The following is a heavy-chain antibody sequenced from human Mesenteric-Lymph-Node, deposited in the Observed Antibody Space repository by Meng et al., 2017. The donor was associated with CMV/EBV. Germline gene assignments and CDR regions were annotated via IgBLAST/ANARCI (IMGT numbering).Heavy chain of an antibody. V-gene: IGHV3-7*01. J-gene: IGHJ6*02. CDR1: GFTFSSYW. CDR2: IKEDGSEE. Sequence: GESLKISCAASGFTFSSYWMSWARQAPGKGLEWVANIKEDGSEEYYVDSVRGRFTISRDNVKKSLYLQMNSLRAEDTAVYYCARDRVHESSADGMDVWGLGTTVTVSS. D-gene: IGHD3-22*01. CDR3: ARDRVHESSADGMDV.